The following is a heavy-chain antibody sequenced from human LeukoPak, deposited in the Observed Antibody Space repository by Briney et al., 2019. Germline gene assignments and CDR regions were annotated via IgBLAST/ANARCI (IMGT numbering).Heavy chain of an antibody. CDR1: GFTFSSYD. CDR2: IGTAGDT. Sequence: HPGGSLRLSCAACGFTFSSYDMHWVRQATGKGLEWVSDIGTAGDTYYQGSVKGQFSISSDNAKNTLYLQMNSLRAEDTAVYYCAREGSSSSLGYYYYMDVWGKGTTVTVSS. J-gene: IGHJ6*03. CDR3: AREGSSSSLGYYYYMDV. V-gene: IGHV3-13*03. D-gene: IGHD6-6*01.